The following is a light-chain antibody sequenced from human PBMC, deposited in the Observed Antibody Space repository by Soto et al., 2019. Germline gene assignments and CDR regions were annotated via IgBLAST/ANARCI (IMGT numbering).Light chain of an antibody. CDR3: MQALQTPRT. J-gene: IGKJ1*01. CDR2: LGS. V-gene: IGKV2-28*01. CDR1: QSLLHSNGYNY. Sequence: DIVMTQSPLSLPVTPGEPASISCRSSQSLLHSNGYNYLDWYLQKPGQSPQLLIYLGSNRASGVPDRFSGRGSGTDLTLKISRVEAEDVGVYCCMQALQTPRTFGQGTKVEIK.